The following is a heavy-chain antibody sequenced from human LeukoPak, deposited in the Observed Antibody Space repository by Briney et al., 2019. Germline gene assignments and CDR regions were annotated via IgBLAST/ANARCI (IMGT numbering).Heavy chain of an antibody. V-gene: IGHV3-9*01. J-gene: IGHJ3*02. Sequence: GGSLRLSCAASGFTFSGSAMHWVRQAPGKGLEWVSGISWNSGSIGYADSVKGRFTISRDNAKNSLYLQMNSLRAEDTALYYCAKALAVAGDAFDIWGQGTMVTVSS. CDR3: AKALAVAGDAFDI. D-gene: IGHD6-19*01. CDR2: ISWNSGSI. CDR1: GFTFSGSA.